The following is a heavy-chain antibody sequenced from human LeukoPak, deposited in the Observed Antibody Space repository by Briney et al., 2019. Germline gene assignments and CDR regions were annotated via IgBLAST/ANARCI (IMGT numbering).Heavy chain of an antibody. D-gene: IGHD2-2*01. V-gene: IGHV3-64*01. CDR2: ISSNGGST. CDR1: GFTFSSYA. J-gene: IGHJ4*02. Sequence: GGSLRLSCAASGFTFSSYATHWVRQAPGKGLEYVSAISSNGGSTYYANSVKGRFTISRDNSKNTLYLQMGSLRAEDMAVYYCARDAPYCSSTSCYSDYWGQGTLVTVSS. CDR3: ARDAPYCSSTSCYSDY.